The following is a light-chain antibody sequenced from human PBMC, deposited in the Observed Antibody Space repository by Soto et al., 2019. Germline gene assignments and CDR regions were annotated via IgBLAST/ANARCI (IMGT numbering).Light chain of an antibody. V-gene: IGKV1-5*03. Sequence: DIQLTQSPSTLSASVGDRVTITCRASQSISVWLTWYQQKPGKVPKLLIYMASTLESGIPSRFSGSVSGTEYTLTISSLQPDDFATYYCQQYNIYPKGFGHGTKVEIK. CDR3: QQYNIYPKG. CDR2: MAS. CDR1: QSISVW. J-gene: IGKJ1*01.